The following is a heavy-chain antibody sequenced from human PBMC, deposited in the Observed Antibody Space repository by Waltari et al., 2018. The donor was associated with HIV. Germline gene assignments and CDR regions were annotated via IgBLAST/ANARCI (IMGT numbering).Heavy chain of an antibody. J-gene: IGHJ4*02. CDR1: GYTFTDYY. Sequence: QVQLVQSGAEVKKPGASVKVSCKASGYTFTDYYIHWVRQAPGQGLECMGRINPNSGDTSYAQKFQGRFTMTRDTSISTAYMDLSRLRSDDTAVYYCATIPTNPNPDYWGQGTLVTVSS. CDR2: INPNSGDT. CDR3: ATIPTNPNPDY. D-gene: IGHD2-8*01. V-gene: IGHV1-2*06.